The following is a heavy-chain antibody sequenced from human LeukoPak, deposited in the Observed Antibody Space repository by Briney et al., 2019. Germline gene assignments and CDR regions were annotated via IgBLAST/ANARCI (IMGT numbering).Heavy chain of an antibody. CDR3: AREATWGQWYFDH. Sequence: GGSLRLSCVASGFIISNHGMHWVRQAPGKGLEWVSVIASDGGAKFYADSVKGRFTLSRDNSKNMFFLQMNFLTVEDTAIYYCAREATWGQWYFDHWGQGTPVTVSS. J-gene: IGHJ4*02. CDR1: GFIISNHG. V-gene: IGHV3-30*03. D-gene: IGHD6-19*01. CDR2: IASDGGAK.